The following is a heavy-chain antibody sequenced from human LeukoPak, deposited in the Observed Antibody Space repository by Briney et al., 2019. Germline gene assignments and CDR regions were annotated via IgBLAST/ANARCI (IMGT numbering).Heavy chain of an antibody. CDR1: GGSFSGYY. Sequence: SETLSLTCAVYGGSFSGYYWSWIRQPPGKGVEWIGEINNLGSTNYHPSLKSRVTISVDTSNNHFSLKLSSVTAADTAVYYCARGIAAAASDYYYYYMDVWGKGTTVTVSS. CDR2: INNLGST. J-gene: IGHJ6*03. V-gene: IGHV4-34*01. D-gene: IGHD6-13*01. CDR3: ARGIAAAASDYYYYYMDV.